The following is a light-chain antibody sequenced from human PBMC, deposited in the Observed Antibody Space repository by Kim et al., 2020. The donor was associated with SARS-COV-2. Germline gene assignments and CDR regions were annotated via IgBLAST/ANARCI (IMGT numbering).Light chain of an antibody. J-gene: IGKJ2*01. CDR3: QQDKSFPYT. V-gene: IGKV1-5*03. CDR1: QSISTW. CDR2: KAS. Sequence: DIQMTQSPSTLSASVGDRVTITCRASQSISTWLAWYQQKPGKPPKSLIYKASTLESGVPSTFSGSGSGTEFTLTISSLQPDDFATYYCQQDKSFPYTFGQGTKLEI.